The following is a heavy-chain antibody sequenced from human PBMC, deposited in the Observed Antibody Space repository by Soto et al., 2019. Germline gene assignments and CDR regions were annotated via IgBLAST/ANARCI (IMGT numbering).Heavy chain of an antibody. CDR3: AREGKYCSSTSCYPLYGMDV. J-gene: IGHJ6*02. Sequence: KPGGSLRLSCAASGFTFSDYYMSWIRQAPGKGLEWVSYISSSGSTIYYADSVKGRFTISRDNAKNSLYLQMNSLRAEDTAVYYCAREGKYCSSTSCYPLYGMDVWGQGTTVTVSS. D-gene: IGHD2-2*01. CDR1: GFTFSDYY. V-gene: IGHV3-11*01. CDR2: ISSSGSTI.